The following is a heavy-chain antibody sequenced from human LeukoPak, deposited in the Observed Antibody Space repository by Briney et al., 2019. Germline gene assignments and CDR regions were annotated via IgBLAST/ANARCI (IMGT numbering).Heavy chain of an antibody. Sequence: ASVKVSCKASVYTFTGYSVHWVRQAPGQGLERMGWMSPKSGGTNYAQKFQGRVTMTRDTSISTAYMELSRLTSDDTAVYYCARDFTGGYLDHWGQGTLVTVSS. V-gene: IGHV1-2*02. CDR1: VYTFTGYS. CDR3: ARDFTGGYLDH. CDR2: MSPKSGGT. J-gene: IGHJ4*02. D-gene: IGHD5-12*01.